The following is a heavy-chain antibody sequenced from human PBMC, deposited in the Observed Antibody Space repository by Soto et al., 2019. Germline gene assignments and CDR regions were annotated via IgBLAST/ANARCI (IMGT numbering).Heavy chain of an antibody. J-gene: IGHJ4*01. D-gene: IGHD1-26*01. CDR1: GYTFTSYD. V-gene: IGHV1-8*01. CDR2: MNPNSGNT. Sequence: ASVKVSCKASGYTFTSYDINWVRQATGQGLGWVGWMNPNSGNTGYAQKFQSRVTMTRNTSISTAYMELSSLRSEDTAVYYCARGPQSRSTAYFDYGGHGTLVTDSS. CDR3: ARGPQSRSTAYFDY.